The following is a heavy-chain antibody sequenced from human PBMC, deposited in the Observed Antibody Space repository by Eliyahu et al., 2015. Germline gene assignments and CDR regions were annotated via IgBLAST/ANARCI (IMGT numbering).Heavy chain of an antibody. J-gene: IGHJ3*02. V-gene: IGHV1-46*01. CDR2: INPSGGST. Sequence: MHWVRQAPGQGLEWMGIINPSGGSTSYAQKFQGRVTMTRDTSTSTVYMELSSLRSEDTAVYYCARCYDSSGYYYDAFDIWGQGTMVTVSS. D-gene: IGHD3-22*01. CDR3: ARCYDSSGYYYDAFDI.